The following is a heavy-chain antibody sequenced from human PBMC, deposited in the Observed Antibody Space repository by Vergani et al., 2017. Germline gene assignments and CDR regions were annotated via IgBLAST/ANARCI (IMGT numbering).Heavy chain of an antibody. Sequence: QVQLQESGPGLVKPSQTLSLTCTVSGGSISSGSYYWSWIRQPAGKGLEWIGRIYTSGSTNYNPSLKSRVTISVDTSKNQFSLKLSSVTAAYTAVYYCARDGSGWYENAFDIWGQGTMVTVSS. CDR1: GGSISSGSYY. CDR2: IYTSGST. V-gene: IGHV4-61*02. D-gene: IGHD6-19*01. J-gene: IGHJ3*02. CDR3: ARDGSGWYENAFDI.